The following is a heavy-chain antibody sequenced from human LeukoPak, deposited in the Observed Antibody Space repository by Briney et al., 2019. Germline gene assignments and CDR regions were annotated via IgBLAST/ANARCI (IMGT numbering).Heavy chain of an antibody. CDR1: GGSISSGDYY. J-gene: IGHJ4*02. V-gene: IGHV4-30-4*01. CDR2: IYYSGST. CDR3: ARDLLNEGNHLDY. D-gene: IGHD4-23*01. Sequence: PSETLSLTCTVSGGSISSGDYYWSWIRQPPGKGLEWIGYIYYSGSTYFNPSLKSRVTISVDTSKNQFSLKLSSVTAADTAVYYCARDLLNEGNHLDYWGQGTLVTVSS.